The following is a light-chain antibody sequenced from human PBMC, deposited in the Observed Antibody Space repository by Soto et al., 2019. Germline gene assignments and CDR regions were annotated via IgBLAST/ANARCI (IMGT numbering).Light chain of an antibody. CDR3: QQYNNWPPCT. CDR1: QSVSSTY. J-gene: IGKJ1*01. CDR2: GAS. V-gene: IGKV3-20*01. Sequence: EIVLTQSPGTLSLSPGERATLSCRASQSVSSTYLAWYQQKPGQAPRLLIYGASSRASGIPDRFSGSGSGTDFTLTISRLDPEDFAVYYCQQYNNWPPCTFGQGTKVEIK.